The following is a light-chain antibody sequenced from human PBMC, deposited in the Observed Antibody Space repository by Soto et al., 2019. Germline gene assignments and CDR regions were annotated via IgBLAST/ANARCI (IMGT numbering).Light chain of an antibody. CDR3: QSYDSSLSVV. CDR1: SSNIGAGYD. Sequence: QSVLTQPPSVSGAPGQRVTISCTGSSSNIGAGYDVHWYQQLPGTAPKLLIYGNSNRPSGVPDRFSGSKSGTSASLAITGLQAEDGADYYCQSYDSSLSVVFGTRTKLTVL. V-gene: IGLV1-40*01. CDR2: GNS. J-gene: IGLJ1*01.